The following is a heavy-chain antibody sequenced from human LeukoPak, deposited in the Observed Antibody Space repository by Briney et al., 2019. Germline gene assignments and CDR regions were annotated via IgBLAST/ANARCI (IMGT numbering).Heavy chain of an antibody. D-gene: IGHD2-15*01. CDR1: GFPLSSYA. CDR3: ARGYSFGPYGMDV. CDR2: ISDSGGST. J-gene: IGHJ6*02. Sequence: GGSLRLSCSASGFPLSSYAMHWVRQAPGKGLEYVSAISDSGGSTYYAHSVKGRFTISRDNSKNTLYLQISSLRAEDTAVYFCARGYSFGPYGMDVWGQGTTVTVSS. V-gene: IGHV3-64D*09.